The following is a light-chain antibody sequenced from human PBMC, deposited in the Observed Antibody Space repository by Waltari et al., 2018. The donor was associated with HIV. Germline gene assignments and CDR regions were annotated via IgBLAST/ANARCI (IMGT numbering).Light chain of an antibody. J-gene: IGKJ3*01. CDR1: QRISTN. CDR3: QQYNNWPFT. Sequence: VMTQSLATLSVSPGDRATLSCKTSQRISTNLAWYQQKPGQVPRLLIYGASTRATGIPDRFSGSTSGTDFTLTISSLQSEDSAVYYCQQYNNWPFTFGPGTRLEIK. V-gene: IGKV3-15*01. CDR2: GAS.